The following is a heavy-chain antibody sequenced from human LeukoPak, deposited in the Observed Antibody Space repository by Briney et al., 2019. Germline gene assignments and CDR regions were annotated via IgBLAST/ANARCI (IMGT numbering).Heavy chain of an antibody. CDR2: ISGSGGST. V-gene: IGHV3-23*01. CDR3: ARGPVVPSATYFFDY. Sequence: PGGSLRLSCAASGFTFSSYAMSWVRQAPGKGLEWVSAISGSGGSTYYADSVKGRFTISRDNSKNTLYLQMNSLRAEDTAVYYCARGPVVPSATYFFDYWGQGTLVVVSS. J-gene: IGHJ4*02. D-gene: IGHD2-2*01. CDR1: GFTFSSYA.